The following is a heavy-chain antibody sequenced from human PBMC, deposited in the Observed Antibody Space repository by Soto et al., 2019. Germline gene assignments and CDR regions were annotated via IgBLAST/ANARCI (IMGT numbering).Heavy chain of an antibody. Sequence: QVQLVESGGGVVQPGRSLRLSCAASGFTFNFFAMHWVRQAPGKGLEWVAAVSKDGSNTYYADSVKGRFTISRDNPKNTLYLQMNILRVEDTAVYYCARYIWCEPGVDAFHIWVQGKMVTVSP. J-gene: IGHJ3*02. CDR3: ARYIWCEPGVDAFHI. CDR2: VSKDGSNT. V-gene: IGHV3-30-3*01. D-gene: IGHD2-8*01. CDR1: GFTFNFFA.